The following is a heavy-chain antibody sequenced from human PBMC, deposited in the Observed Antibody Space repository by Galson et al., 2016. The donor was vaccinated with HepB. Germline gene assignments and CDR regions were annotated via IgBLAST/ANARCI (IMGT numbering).Heavy chain of an antibody. J-gene: IGHJ4*02. CDR3: VRGGSDSSLFVGDQ. CDR2: ISRSSANI. V-gene: IGHV3-21*01. CDR1: GFAFHTYS. Sequence: SLRLSCAASGFAFHTYSMNWVRQSPAKGLEWVSSISRSSANIYYADSARGRFTISRDNAKNSSFLQMNSLRAEDTAVYYCVRGGSDSSLFVGDQWGQGTLVTVSS. D-gene: IGHD3-16*02.